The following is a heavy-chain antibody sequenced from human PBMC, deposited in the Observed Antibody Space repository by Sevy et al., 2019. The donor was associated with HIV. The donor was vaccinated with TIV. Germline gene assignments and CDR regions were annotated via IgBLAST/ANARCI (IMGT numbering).Heavy chain of an antibody. Sequence: GGSLGLSCAASGFTFSDYYMSWIRQAPGKGLEWVSYISSSGSTIYYADSVKGRFTISRDNAKNSLYLQMNSLRAEDTAVYYCARESYCSGGSCYDYYYYGMDVWGQGTTVTVSS. V-gene: IGHV3-11*01. J-gene: IGHJ6*02. CDR1: GFTFSDYY. CDR3: ARESYCSGGSCYDYYYYGMDV. D-gene: IGHD2-15*01. CDR2: ISSSGSTI.